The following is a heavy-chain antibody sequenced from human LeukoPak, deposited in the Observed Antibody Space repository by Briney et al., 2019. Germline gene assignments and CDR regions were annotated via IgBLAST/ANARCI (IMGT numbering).Heavy chain of an antibody. Sequence: GGSLRLSCAASGFTFSSYAMSWVRQAPGKGLEWVSAISGSGGSTYHAGSVRGRFTISRDSSKNTLYLQMNKLRTEDAAIYYCAKAPVTSCRGAFCYPLDSWGQGTLVTVSS. V-gene: IGHV3-23*01. CDR2: ISGSGGST. CDR1: GFTFSSYA. D-gene: IGHD2-15*01. J-gene: IGHJ4*02. CDR3: AKAPVTSCRGAFCYPLDS.